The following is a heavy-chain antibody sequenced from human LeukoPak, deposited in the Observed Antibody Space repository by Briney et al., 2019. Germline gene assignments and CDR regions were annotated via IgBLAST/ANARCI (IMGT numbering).Heavy chain of an antibody. J-gene: IGHJ4*02. Sequence: GGSLRLSCAASGFTFSSYAMRWVRQAPGKGLEWVSAISGSGGSTYYADSVKGRFTISRDNSKNMLYLQMNSLRAEDTAVYYCAKAGYGTAIRNAFDYWGQGTLVTVSS. CDR2: ISGSGGST. CDR3: AKAGYGTAIRNAFDY. V-gene: IGHV3-23*01. CDR1: GFTFSSYA. D-gene: IGHD2-2*02.